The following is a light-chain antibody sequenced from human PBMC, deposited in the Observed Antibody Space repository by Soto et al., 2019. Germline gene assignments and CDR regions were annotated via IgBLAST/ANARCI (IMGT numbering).Light chain of an antibody. J-gene: IGKJ2*01. Sequence: DIVMTQSPDSLAVSLGERATINCKSSQSVVYSSNNKNYLTWYQQKPGQPPKLLIYRASTRDSGVPDRFSGSGSGTEFTLTISSLQAEDVAVYYCQQYYDTPYTFGQGTKLEIK. CDR2: RAS. CDR1: QSVVYSSNNKNY. V-gene: IGKV4-1*01. CDR3: QQYYDTPYT.